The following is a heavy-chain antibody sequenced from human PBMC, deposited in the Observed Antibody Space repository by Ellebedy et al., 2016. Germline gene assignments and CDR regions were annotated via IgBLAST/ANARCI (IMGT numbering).Heavy chain of an antibody. CDR1: GFTVSSNS. J-gene: IGHJ4*02. CDR3: ARAEMASIFDY. Sequence: GGSLRLSCAASGFTVSSNSMSRVRQAPGKGLEWVSVIYSGGSTYYADSVKGRFTISRDNSKNTLYLQMNSLRAEDTAVYYCARAEMASIFDYWGQGTLVTVSS. CDR2: IYSGGST. V-gene: IGHV3-66*01. D-gene: IGHD5-24*01.